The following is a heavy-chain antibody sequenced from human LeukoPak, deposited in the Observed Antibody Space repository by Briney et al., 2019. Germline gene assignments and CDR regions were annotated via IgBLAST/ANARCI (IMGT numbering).Heavy chain of an antibody. CDR2: ISAYNGNT. D-gene: IGHD3-22*01. J-gene: IGHJ4*02. CDR3: ARRYGHYDSDSGYYYPFDY. Sequence: ASVKVSCKASGYTFTSYGISWVRPAPGQGLEWMGWISAYNGNTNYAQNLQGRVIMTTDTSTSTAYMELRSLRSDDTAVYYCARRYGHYDSDSGYYYPFDYWGQGTLVTASS. V-gene: IGHV1-18*01. CDR1: GYTFTSYG.